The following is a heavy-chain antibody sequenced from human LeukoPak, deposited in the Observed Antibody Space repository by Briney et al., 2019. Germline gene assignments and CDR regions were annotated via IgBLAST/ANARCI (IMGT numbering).Heavy chain of an antibody. CDR1: GGSISSYY. CDR2: IYYTGTP. Sequence: PSETLSLTCTVSGGSISSYYGSWIRQSPGKGLEWIANIYYTGTPYYNPSLKSRVTISVDTSKNQFSLKLSSVTAADTAVYYCARRIAAADSFDIWGQGRMVTVSP. J-gene: IGHJ3*02. V-gene: IGHV4-59*01. CDR3: ARRIAAADSFDI. D-gene: IGHD6-13*01.